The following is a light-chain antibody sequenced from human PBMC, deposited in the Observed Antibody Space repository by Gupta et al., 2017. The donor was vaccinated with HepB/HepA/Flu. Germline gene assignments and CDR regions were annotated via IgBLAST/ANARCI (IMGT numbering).Light chain of an antibody. CDR1: SSNIGSNY. J-gene: IGLJ3*02. V-gene: IGLV1-47*01. Sequence: QSVLTQPTSASGTPGQRVAISCPGSSSNIGSNYVYWYQQLPGTAPRLLIYRNNQRPSGVPDRFSGSKSGTSASLAISGLRSEDEVDYFCAAWDDRVSGWVFGGGTKLTVL. CDR2: RNN. CDR3: AAWDDRVSGWV.